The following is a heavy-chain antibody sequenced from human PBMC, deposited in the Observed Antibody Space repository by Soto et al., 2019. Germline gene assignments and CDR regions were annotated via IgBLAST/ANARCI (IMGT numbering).Heavy chain of an antibody. CDR1: GFTFSSYA. Sequence: SLRLSCSASGFTFSSYAMHWVRQAPGKGLEYVSAIKNSGGSTNYADSVKGRFTVSRDNSKNTLYLQMSSLRSEDTAVYYCAVVAGSYYFACCGHGTLVTVSS. D-gene: IGHD6-19*01. CDR2: IKNSGGST. CDR3: AVVAGSYYFAC. V-gene: IGHV3-64D*08. J-gene: IGHJ4*01.